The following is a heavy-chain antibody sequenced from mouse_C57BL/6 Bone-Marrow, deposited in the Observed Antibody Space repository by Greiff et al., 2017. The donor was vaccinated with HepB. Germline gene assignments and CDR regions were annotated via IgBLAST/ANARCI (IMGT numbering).Heavy chain of an antibody. Sequence: EVKLMESGPGLVKPSQSLSLTCSVTGYSITSGYYWNWIRQFPGNKLEWMGYISYDGSNNYNPSLKNRISITRDTSKNQFFLKLNSVTTEDTATYYCARRRASAWFAYWGQGTLVTVSA. D-gene: IGHD3-1*01. CDR2: ISYDGSN. CDR3: ARRRASAWFAY. CDR1: GYSITSGYY. J-gene: IGHJ3*01. V-gene: IGHV3-6*01.